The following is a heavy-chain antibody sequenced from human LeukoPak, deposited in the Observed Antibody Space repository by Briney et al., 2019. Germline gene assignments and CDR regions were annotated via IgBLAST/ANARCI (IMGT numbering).Heavy chain of an antibody. J-gene: IGHJ4*02. D-gene: IGHD1-26*01. CDR2: ISYDGSNK. Sequence: GGSLRLSCAASGFTFSSYGMHWVRQAPGKGLEWVAVISYDGSNKYYADTVKGRFTISRDNSKNTLYLQMNSLRAEDTAVYYCVKGGGSYGVYFDYGGQGTLVTVSS. CDR1: GFTFSSYG. CDR3: VKGGGSYGVYFDY. V-gene: IGHV3-30*18.